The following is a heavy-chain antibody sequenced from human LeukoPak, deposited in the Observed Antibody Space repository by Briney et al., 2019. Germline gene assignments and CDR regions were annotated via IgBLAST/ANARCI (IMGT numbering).Heavy chain of an antibody. V-gene: IGHV4-34*01. Sequence: SETLSLTCAVYGGSFSGYYWSWIRQPPGKGLEWIGEINHSGSTNYNPSLKSRVNISVDTSKKQFYLKLSSVTAADTAVYYCARGHRDSSGYYVDYWGQGTLVTVSS. D-gene: IGHD3-22*01. CDR1: GGSFSGYY. J-gene: IGHJ4*02. CDR3: ARGHRDSSGYYVDY. CDR2: INHSGST.